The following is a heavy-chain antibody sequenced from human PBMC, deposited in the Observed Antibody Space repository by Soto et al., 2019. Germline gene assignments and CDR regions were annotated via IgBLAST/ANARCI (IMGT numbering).Heavy chain of an antibody. CDR1: GGSISSGGYY. CDR2: IYYSGST. Sequence: QVQLQESGPGLVKPSQTLSLTCTVSGGSISSGGYYWSWIRQHPGKGLEWIGYIYYSGSTYYNPSHKSRVTISVDTSKNQVSLKLSSVTAADTAVYDCARASPIAARRKSFDYWGQGTLVTVSS. D-gene: IGHD6-25*01. J-gene: IGHJ4*02. CDR3: ARASPIAARRKSFDY. V-gene: IGHV4-31*03.